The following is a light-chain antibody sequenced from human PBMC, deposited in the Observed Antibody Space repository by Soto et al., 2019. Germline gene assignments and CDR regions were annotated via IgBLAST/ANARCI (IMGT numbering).Light chain of an antibody. V-gene: IGKV1-5*01. CDR3: QHYNSYSPWT. CDR2: DAS. Sequence: DIQMTQSPSTLSASVGERVTITCRASQSISTWLAWYQQKPGKAPKLLIYDASSLESGVPSRFSGSGSGTEFILTISSLQPDDFATYYCQHYNSYSPWTFXQGTKVDIK. CDR1: QSISTW. J-gene: IGKJ1*01.